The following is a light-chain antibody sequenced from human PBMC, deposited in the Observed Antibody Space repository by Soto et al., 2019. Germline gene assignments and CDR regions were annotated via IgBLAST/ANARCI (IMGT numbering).Light chain of an antibody. V-gene: IGKV3-20*01. J-gene: IGKJ3*01. CDR2: GAS. Sequence: EILLTQSPGTLSLSPGERATLSCRASQSVTSTYLAWYQQRPGQAPKLLMYGASTRATGIPDRFSGSGSGTDFTLTISSLEPEDVAVYYCQHYDASPPGFSVGPGTKVEIK. CDR3: QHYDASPPGFS. CDR1: QSVTSTY.